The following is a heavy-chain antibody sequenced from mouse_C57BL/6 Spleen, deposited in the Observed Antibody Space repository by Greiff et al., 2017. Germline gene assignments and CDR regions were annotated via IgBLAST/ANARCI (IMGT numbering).Heavy chain of an antibody. V-gene: IGHV1-26*01. CDR2: INPNNGGT. Sequence: VQLQQSGPELVKPGASVKISCKASGYTFTNYYMNWVKQSPGKSLEWIGDINPNNGGTSYKQKFKGKATLTVDKSSSTAYMELRRLPSEDSAVYYGARRLRVPFAFWGKGTLVTVSS. CDR1: GYTFTNYY. D-gene: IGHD1-1*01. J-gene: IGHJ3*01. CDR3: ARRLRVPFAF.